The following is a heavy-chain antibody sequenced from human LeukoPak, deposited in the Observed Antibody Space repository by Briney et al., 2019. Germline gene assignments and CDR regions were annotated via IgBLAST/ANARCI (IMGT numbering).Heavy chain of an antibody. V-gene: IGHV7-4-1*02. CDR1: GYTFTSYA. Sequence: ASVKVSCKASGYTFTSYAMNWVRQAPGQGLEWMGWINTNTGNPTYAQGFTGRFVFSLDTSVSTAYLQISSLKAEDTAVYYCARRGGGSGSYYNAREGLNYWGQGTLVTVSS. D-gene: IGHD3-10*01. CDR2: INTNTGNP. J-gene: IGHJ4*02. CDR3: ARRGGGSGSYYNAREGLNY.